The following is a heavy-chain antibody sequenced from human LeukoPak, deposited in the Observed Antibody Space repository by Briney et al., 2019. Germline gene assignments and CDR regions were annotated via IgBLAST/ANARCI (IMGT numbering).Heavy chain of an antibody. D-gene: IGHD3-10*01. CDR1: GFTFSSYS. CDR2: ISSSSSTI. V-gene: IGHV3-48*01. J-gene: IGHJ6*03. CDR3: AKDGVLWFGELLPYYYYYYMDV. Sequence: PGGSLRLSCAASGFTFSSYSMNWVRQAPGKGLEWVSYISSSSSTIYYADSVKGRFTISRDNSKNTLYLQMNSLRAEDTAVYYCAKDGVLWFGELLPYYYYYYMDVWGKGTTVTISS.